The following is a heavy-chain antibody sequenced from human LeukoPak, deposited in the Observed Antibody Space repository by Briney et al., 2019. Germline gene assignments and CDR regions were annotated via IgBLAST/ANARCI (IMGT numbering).Heavy chain of an antibody. Sequence: GASVKVSCKASGGTFRNYVISWVREAPGQGLEWMGGIIPMSGTAKYAQKFQGRVTITADESTSTAYMELSSLRSEDTAVYYCARVGSRYQLPTPDDYWGQGTLVTVSS. CDR2: IIPMSGTA. CDR3: ARVGSRYQLPTPDDY. V-gene: IGHV1-69*13. CDR1: GGTFRNYV. D-gene: IGHD2-2*01. J-gene: IGHJ4*02.